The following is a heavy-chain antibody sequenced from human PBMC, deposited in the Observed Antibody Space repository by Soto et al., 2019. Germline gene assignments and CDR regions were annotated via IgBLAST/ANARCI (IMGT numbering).Heavy chain of an antibody. CDR1: GFTFSGYA. Sequence: QVQLVESGGGVVQPGGSLRVSCAASGFTFSGYAMHWVRQAPGKGLEWVAFISYDGSLKYYADSVKGRFTTSRDNSQNTLYLQMYSLRPEDTAVYYCARDVPLGHWGQGALVTVSS. CDR2: ISYDGSLK. J-gene: IGHJ4*02. V-gene: IGHV3-30-3*01. D-gene: IGHD3-16*01. CDR3: ARDVPLGH.